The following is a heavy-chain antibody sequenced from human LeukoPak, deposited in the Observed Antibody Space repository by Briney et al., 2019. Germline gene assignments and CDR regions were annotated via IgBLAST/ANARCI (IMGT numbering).Heavy chain of an antibody. D-gene: IGHD5-18*01. CDR3: ARGDKYSYGLDLYFDY. CDR2: IYSGGST. V-gene: IGHV3-53*01. Sequence: GSLRLSCAASGFTVSSNYMSWVRQAPGKGLEWVSVIYSGGSTYYADSVKGRFTISRDNSKNTLYLQMNSLRAEDTAVYYCARGDKYSYGLDLYFDYWGQGTLVTVSS. CDR1: GFTVSSNY. J-gene: IGHJ4*02.